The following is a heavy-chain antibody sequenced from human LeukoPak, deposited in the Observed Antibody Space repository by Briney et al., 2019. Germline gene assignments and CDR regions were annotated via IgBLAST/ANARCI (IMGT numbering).Heavy chain of an antibody. CDR2: IYYSGST. D-gene: IGHD3-9*01. V-gene: IGHV4-59*08. CDR3: ARLDYDILTGPTSDY. CDR1: GGSISSYY. J-gene: IGHJ4*02. Sequence: SETLSLTCTVSGGSISSYYWSWIRQPPGKGLEWIGYIYYSGSTNYNPSLESRVTISVDTSKNQFSLKLSSVTAADTAVYYCARLDYDILTGPTSDYWGQGTLVTVSS.